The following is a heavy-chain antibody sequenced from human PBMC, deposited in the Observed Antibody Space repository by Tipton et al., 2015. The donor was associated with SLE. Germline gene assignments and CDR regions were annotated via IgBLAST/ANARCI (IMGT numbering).Heavy chain of an antibody. J-gene: IGHJ6*03. D-gene: IGHD6-19*01. CDR1: GFTFSSYG. Sequence: SLRLSCAASGFTFSSYGMHWVRQAPGKGLEWVAVIWYDGSNKYYADSVKGRFTISRDNSKNTLYLQMNSLRAEDTAMYYCAKAKEIAVAAFTDMDVWGKGTTVTVSS. V-gene: IGHV3-30*18. CDR3: AKAKEIAVAAFTDMDV. CDR2: IWYDGSNK.